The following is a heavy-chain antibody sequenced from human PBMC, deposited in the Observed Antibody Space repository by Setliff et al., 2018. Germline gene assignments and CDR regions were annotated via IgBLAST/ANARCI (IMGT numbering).Heavy chain of an antibody. CDR3: ARDLYDYVWGTYRYHDAFDI. Sequence: ASVKVSCKASGYTFTGYYMHWVRQAPGQGLEWMGWINPSSGGTNYAQKFQGGVTMTRDTSISTAYMELSRLRSDDTAVYYCARDLYDYVWGTYRYHDAFDIWGQGTMVTVSS. V-gene: IGHV1-2*02. D-gene: IGHD3-16*02. CDR2: INPSSGGT. CDR1: GYTFTGYY. J-gene: IGHJ3*02.